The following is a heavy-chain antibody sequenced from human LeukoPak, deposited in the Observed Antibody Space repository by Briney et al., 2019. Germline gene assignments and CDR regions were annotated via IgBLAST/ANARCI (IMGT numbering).Heavy chain of an antibody. D-gene: IGHD2-15*01. CDR3: ARREEWWLY. V-gene: IGHV4-39*01. Sequence: SETLSLTCTVSGGSISSSSYYWGWIRQPPGKGLEWIGSIYYSGSTYYNPSLKSRVTISVDTSENQFSLKLSSVTAADTAVYYCARREEWWLYWGQGTLVTVSS. J-gene: IGHJ4*02. CDR1: GGSISSSSYY. CDR2: IYYSGST.